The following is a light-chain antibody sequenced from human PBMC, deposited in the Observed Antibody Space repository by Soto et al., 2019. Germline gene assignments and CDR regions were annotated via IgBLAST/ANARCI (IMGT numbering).Light chain of an antibody. V-gene: IGKV3-15*01. CDR1: QSVSSN. CDR2: GAS. CDR3: QQYNNWPPPLT. Sequence: EIVMTQSPATLSVSPGERATLSCRASQSVSSNLAWYQQKPGHAPRLLIYGASTRATGIPARFSGSGSGTEFTLTISRLQSEDFAVYYCQQYNNWPPPLTFGGGTKVEIK. J-gene: IGKJ4*01.